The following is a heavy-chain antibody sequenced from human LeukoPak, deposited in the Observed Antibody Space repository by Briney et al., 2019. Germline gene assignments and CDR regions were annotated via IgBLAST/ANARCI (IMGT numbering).Heavy chain of an antibody. CDR1: GDSINNNNYY. D-gene: IGHD6-19*01. Sequence: SETLSLTCTVSGDSINNNNYYWGWIRQPPGKGLEWIGNIYYNGSTYYNPSLKSRVTISVDRSKNQFALNLSSVTAADTAVYYCARDDHSSGWSFDNWGQGTLVTVSS. CDR3: ARDDHSSGWSFDN. CDR2: IYYNGST. J-gene: IGHJ4*02. V-gene: IGHV4-39*06.